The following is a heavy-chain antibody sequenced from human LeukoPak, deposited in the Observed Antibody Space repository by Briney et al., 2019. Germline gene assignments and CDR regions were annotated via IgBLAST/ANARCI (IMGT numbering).Heavy chain of an antibody. CDR1: GFTVSNNF. J-gene: IGHJ4*02. CDR2: IYSGGST. Sequence: PGGSLRLSCAASGFTVSNNFMSWVRQAPGKGLEWVSVIYSGGSTYYADSVKGRFTISRDNSKNTLYLQMNSLRAEDTAVYHCAKSGGITIFGLVDYWGQGTLVTVSS. D-gene: IGHD3-3*01. CDR3: AKSGGITIFGLVDY. V-gene: IGHV3-66*01.